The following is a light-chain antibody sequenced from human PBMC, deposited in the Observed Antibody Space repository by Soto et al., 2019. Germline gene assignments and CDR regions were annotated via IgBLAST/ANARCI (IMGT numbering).Light chain of an antibody. CDR3: QQYNSYWT. CDR1: QCISSW. V-gene: IGKV1-5*01. CDR2: YAS. J-gene: IGKJ1*01. Sequence: DIQMTQSPSTLSASVGDRVTNTCRPSQCISSWFAWYQQKPGKAPKLLIYYASSLESGVPSRFSGSGSGTEFTLTISSLQPDDFATYYCQQYNSYWTFGQGTKVDIK.